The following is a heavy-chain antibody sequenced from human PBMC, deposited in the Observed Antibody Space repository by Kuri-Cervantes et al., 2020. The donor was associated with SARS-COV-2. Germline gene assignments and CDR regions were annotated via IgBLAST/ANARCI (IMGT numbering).Heavy chain of an antibody. CDR2: INHGDGST. V-gene: IGHV4-34*01. Sequence: SETLSLTCAVYGGSFSDHNWNWVRQPPGKGLEWIGEINHGDGSTSYNSSLKSRVTISVDTSKNQFSLKLSSVTAADTAVYYCARDPNANHNNWFDPWGQGTLVTVSS. J-gene: IGHJ5*02. D-gene: IGHD4/OR15-4a*01. CDR1: GGSFSDHN. CDR3: ARDPNANHNNWFDP.